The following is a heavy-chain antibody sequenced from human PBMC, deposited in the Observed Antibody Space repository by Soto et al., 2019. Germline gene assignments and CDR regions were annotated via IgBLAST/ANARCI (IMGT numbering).Heavy chain of an antibody. D-gene: IGHD3-3*01. CDR2: IYYSGST. J-gene: IGHJ4*02. V-gene: IGHV4-61*08. CDR1: GGSISSGGYY. CDR3: ARVDYDFWSGSGGGFDY. Sequence: ETLSLTCTVSGGSISSGGYYWSWIRQHPGKGLEWIGYIYYSGSTNYNPSLKSRVTISVDTSKNQFSLKLSSVTAADTAVYYCARVDYDFWSGSGGGFDYWGQGTLVTVSS.